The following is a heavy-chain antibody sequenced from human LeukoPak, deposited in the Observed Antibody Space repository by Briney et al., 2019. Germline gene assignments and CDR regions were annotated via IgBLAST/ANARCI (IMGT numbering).Heavy chain of an antibody. CDR3: ARGADDCSNYVPYYYYYYGMDV. J-gene: IGHJ6*02. V-gene: IGHV3-11*01. Sequence: GGSLRLSCAASGFTFSDYYMSWIRQAPGKGLEWVSYISSSGSTIYYADSVKGRFTISRDNAKNSLYLQMNSLRAEDTAVYYCARGADDCSNYVPYYYYYYGMDVWGQGTTVTVSS. D-gene: IGHD4-4*01. CDR1: GFTFSDYY. CDR2: ISSSGSTI.